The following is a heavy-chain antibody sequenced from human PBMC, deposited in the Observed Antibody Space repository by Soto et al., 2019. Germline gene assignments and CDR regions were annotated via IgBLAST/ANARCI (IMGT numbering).Heavy chain of an antibody. CDR2: TYYRSKWYN. CDR3: ARDPRYCSGGSCSVWFDP. V-gene: IGHV6-1*01. J-gene: IGHJ5*02. Sequence: PSQTLSLTCAISGDSVSSNSAAWNWIRQAPSRGLEWLGRTYYRSKWYNDYAVSVKSRITINPDTSKNQFSLQLNSVTPEDTAVYYCARDPRYCSGGSCSVWFDPWGQGTLVTVSS. D-gene: IGHD2-15*01. CDR1: GDSVSSNSAA.